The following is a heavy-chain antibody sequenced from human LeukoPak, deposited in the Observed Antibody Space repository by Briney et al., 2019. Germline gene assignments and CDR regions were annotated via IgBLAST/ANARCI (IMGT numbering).Heavy chain of an antibody. D-gene: IGHD4-11*01. V-gene: IGHV3-21*01. J-gene: IGHJ2*01. CDR2: ISSSSSYI. CDR1: GFTFSSHG. CDR3: AREIDYSYYWYFDL. Sequence: GETLRLSCAASGFTFSSHGMNWVRQAPGKGLEWVSFISSSSSYIYYADSMKGRFTISRDNAKNSLYLQMNSLRVEDTAVYYCAREIDYSYYWYFDLWGRGTLVTVSS.